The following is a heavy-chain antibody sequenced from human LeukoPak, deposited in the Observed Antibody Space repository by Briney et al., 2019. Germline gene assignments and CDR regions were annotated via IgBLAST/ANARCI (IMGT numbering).Heavy chain of an antibody. CDR2: IYYSGST. CDR1: GGSISSYY. V-gene: IGHV4-59*08. J-gene: IGHJ4*02. CDR3: ATGIAVGVIDY. Sequence: SETLSLICTVSGGSISSYYWSWIRQPPGKGLEWIGYIYYSGSTNYNPSLKSRVTISVDTSKNQFSLKLSSVTAADTAVYYCATGIAVGVIDYWGQGTLVTVSS. D-gene: IGHD6-19*01.